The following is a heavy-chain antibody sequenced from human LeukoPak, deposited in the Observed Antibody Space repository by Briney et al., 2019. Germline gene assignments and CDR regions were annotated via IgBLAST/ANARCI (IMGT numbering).Heavy chain of an antibody. CDR2: ISGSGGST. V-gene: IGHV3-23*01. Sequence: GGSLRLSCAASGFTFSSYAMSWVRQAPGKGLEWVSAISGSGGSTYYADSVKGRFTISRDNAKNSLYLQMNSLRAEDTAVYYCARDYIAARHAFDIWGQGTMVTVSS. D-gene: IGHD6-6*01. CDR1: GFTFSSYA. J-gene: IGHJ3*02. CDR3: ARDYIAARHAFDI.